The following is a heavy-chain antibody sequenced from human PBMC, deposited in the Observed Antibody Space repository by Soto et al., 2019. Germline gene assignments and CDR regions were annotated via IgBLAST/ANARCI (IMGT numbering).Heavy chain of an antibody. CDR3: ARHYGVDFDL. CDR2: INHGAGT. CDR1: GSFSGYY. D-gene: IGHD4-17*01. V-gene: IGHV4-34*01. Sequence: QVQLQQWGAGLLKPSETLSLTCAGGSFSGYYWSWIRQPPGKGLEWIGEINHGAGTIYNPSLKSRVVIAIDASKNLLSLKLSSVTAADTAVYYCARHYGVDFDLWDQGALVTVDS. J-gene: IGHJ4*02.